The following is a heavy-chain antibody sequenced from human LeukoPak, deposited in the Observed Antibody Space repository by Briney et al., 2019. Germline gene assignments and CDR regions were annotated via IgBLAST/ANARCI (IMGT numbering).Heavy chain of an antibody. CDR3: ARVASDSSGYSRFDP. D-gene: IGHD3-22*01. Sequence: SVKVSCKASGGTFSSYAISWVRQAPGRGLEWMGRIIPILGIANYAQKFQGRVTITADKSTSTAYMELSSLRSEDTAVYYCARVASDSSGYSRFDPWGQGTLVTVSS. J-gene: IGHJ5*02. CDR2: IIPILGIA. CDR1: GGTFSSYA. V-gene: IGHV1-69*04.